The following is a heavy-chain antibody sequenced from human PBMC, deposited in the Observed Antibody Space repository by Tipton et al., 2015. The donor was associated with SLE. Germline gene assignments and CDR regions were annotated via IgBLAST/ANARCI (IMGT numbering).Heavy chain of an antibody. V-gene: IGHV4-61*01. CDR1: GGSISSSSYY. CDR3: ARDRTDYDFWSGYDY. CDR2: IYYSGST. D-gene: IGHD3-3*01. Sequence: TLSLTCTVSGGSISSSSYYWSWIRQPPGKGLEWIGYIYYSGSTNYNPSLKSRVTISVDTSKNQFSLKLSSVTAADTAVYYCARDRTDYDFWSGYDYWGQGTLVTVSS. J-gene: IGHJ4*02.